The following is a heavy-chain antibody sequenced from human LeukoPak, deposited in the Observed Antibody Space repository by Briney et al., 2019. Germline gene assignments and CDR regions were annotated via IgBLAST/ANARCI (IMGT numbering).Heavy chain of an antibody. CDR2: ISSSNTYT. CDR1: GFTFSDYY. J-gene: IGHJ4*02. D-gene: IGHD4-17*01. V-gene: IGHV3-11*06. CDR3: ARDRRVDGDPIDY. Sequence: GGSLRLSCAASGFTFSDYYMSWIRQAPGKGLEWVSYISSSNTYTNYAGSVKGRFTISRDNANNSLYLQMTSLGAEDTAVYYCARDRRVDGDPIDYWGQGTLVIVSS.